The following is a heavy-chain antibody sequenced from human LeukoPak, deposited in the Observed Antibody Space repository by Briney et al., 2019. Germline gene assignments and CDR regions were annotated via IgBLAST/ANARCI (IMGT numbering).Heavy chain of an antibody. CDR3: ARAEAATRAFDY. D-gene: IGHD6-25*01. V-gene: IGHV3-30*04. J-gene: IGHJ4*02. CDR2: ISYDGSNR. Sequence: PGRSLRLSCAASGFTFSSYAMHWVRQAPGKGLEWVAVISYDGSNRYYADSVKGRFTISRDNSKNTLYLQMNSLRAEDTAVYYCARAEAATRAFDYWGQGTLVTVSS. CDR1: GFTFSSYA.